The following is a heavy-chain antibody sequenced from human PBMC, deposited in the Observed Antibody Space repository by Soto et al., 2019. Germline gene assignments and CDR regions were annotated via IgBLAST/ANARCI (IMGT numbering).Heavy chain of an antibody. CDR3: SRRAPEGFDP. V-gene: IGHV4-39*02. J-gene: IGHJ5*02. Sequence: ETLSLTCPGSGGSIATSSYFWAWIRRPPGKGLEWIGSIDYRGTIYNNPSLKSRVTISVDTSKNHFSLKLDSVTAADTALYYCSRRAPEGFDPWGQGTLVTVYS. CDR2: IDYRGTI. CDR1: GGSIATSSYF.